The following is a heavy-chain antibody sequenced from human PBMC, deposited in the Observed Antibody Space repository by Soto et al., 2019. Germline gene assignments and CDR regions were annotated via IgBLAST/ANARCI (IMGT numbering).Heavy chain of an antibody. CDR3: ARDLGGSYSAPVDY. CDR2: ISAYNGNT. CDR1: GYTFTSYG. V-gene: IGHV1-18*01. Sequence: QVQLVQSGAEVKKPGASVKVSCKASGYTFTSYGISWVRQAPGQGLEWMGWISAYNGNTKYAQKLQGRVTMTTDTPTRKAYTALRSRRSDDTAVYYWARDLGGSYSAPVDYWGQGTLVTVSS. J-gene: IGHJ4*02. D-gene: IGHD1-26*01.